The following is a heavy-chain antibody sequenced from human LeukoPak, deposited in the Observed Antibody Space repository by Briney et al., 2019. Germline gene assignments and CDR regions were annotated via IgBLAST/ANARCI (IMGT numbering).Heavy chain of an antibody. Sequence: GASVKVSCKASGYTFTSYDINWVRQATGQGLEWMGWINPNSGNTGYAQNFQGRVTITRNTPLSTAYMELSSLRSEDTAVYYCARDRFVRDGYNIADYDAFDIWGQGTMVTVSS. CDR1: GYTFTSYD. J-gene: IGHJ3*02. CDR2: INPNSGNT. V-gene: IGHV1-8*01. CDR3: ARDRFVRDGYNIADYDAFDI. D-gene: IGHD5-24*01.